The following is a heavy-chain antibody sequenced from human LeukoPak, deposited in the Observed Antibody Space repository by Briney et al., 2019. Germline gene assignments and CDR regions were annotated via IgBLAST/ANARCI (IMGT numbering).Heavy chain of an antibody. V-gene: IGHV3-23*01. J-gene: IGHJ3*02. D-gene: IGHD2-2*02. CDR3: AKDTIFCSSTSCYRSAFDI. Sequence: GGSLRLSCAASGFTFSGYAMSWVRQAPGKGLEWVSAISGSGGSTYYADSVKGRFTISRDNSKNTLYLQMNSLRAEDTAVYYCAKDTIFCSSTSCYRSAFDIWGQGTMVTVSS. CDR1: GFTFSGYA. CDR2: ISGSGGST.